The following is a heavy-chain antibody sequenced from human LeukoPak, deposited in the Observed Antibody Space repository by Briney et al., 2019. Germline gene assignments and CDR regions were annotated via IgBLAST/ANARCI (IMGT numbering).Heavy chain of an antibody. CDR2: INHSGST. CDR3: AGDRYSSGWYY. J-gene: IGHJ4*02. Sequence: SETLSLTCAVYGGSFSGYYWSWIRQPPGKGLEWIGEINHSGSTNYNPSLKSRVTISVDTSKNQFSLKLSSVTAADTAVYYCAGDRYSSGWYYWGQGTLVTVSS. CDR1: GGSFSGYY. V-gene: IGHV4-34*01. D-gene: IGHD6-19*01.